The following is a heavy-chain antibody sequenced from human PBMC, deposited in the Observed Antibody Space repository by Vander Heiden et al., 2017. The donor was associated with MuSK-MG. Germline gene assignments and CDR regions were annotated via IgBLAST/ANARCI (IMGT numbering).Heavy chain of an antibody. CDR3: ARGRKPYYFDY. Sequence: EVQLVESGGGLVQPGESLRLSCAASGFTFSDHYMDWVRQAPGKGLEWVGRTTTKANSYTTEDAASVKGRFTISRDDSKNSLYLQMNSLRAEDTAVYYCARGRKPYYFDYWGQGNLVTASS. CDR1: GFTFSDHY. J-gene: IGHJ4*02. CDR2: TTTKANSYTT. V-gene: IGHV3-72*01.